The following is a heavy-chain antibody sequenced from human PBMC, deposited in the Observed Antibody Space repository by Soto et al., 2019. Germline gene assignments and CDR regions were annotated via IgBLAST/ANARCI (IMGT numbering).Heavy chain of an antibody. Sequence: SETLSLTCTVSGGSISSSSYYWGWIRQPPGKGLEWIGSIYYSGSTYYNPSLKSRVTISVDTSKNQFSLKLSSVTAADTAVYYCARRKGYYYDSSGYYSELDYWGQGT. V-gene: IGHV4-39*01. CDR2: IYYSGST. J-gene: IGHJ4*02. CDR1: GGSISSSSYY. CDR3: ARRKGYYYDSSGYYSELDY. D-gene: IGHD3-22*01.